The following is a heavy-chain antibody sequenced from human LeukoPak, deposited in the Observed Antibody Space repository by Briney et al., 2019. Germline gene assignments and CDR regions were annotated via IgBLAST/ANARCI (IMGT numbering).Heavy chain of an antibody. CDR1: GFTFSSYA. CDR3: AKENYYGSGSTPPSHFDY. J-gene: IGHJ4*02. Sequence: PGGSLRLSCAASGFTFSSYAMSWVRQAPGKGLEWVSAISGSGGSTYYADSVKGRFTISRDNSQNTLYLQMNSLRAEDTAVYYCAKENYYGSGSTPPSHFDYWGQGTLVTVSS. V-gene: IGHV3-23*01. CDR2: ISGSGGST. D-gene: IGHD3-10*01.